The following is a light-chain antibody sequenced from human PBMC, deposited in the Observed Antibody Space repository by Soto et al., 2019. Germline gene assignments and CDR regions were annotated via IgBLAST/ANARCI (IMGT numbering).Light chain of an antibody. J-gene: IGKJ4*01. Sequence: DTVMTQSPLSLSVTPGEPASISCRSSQSLLHSNGDNYLDWYVQKPGQSPQLLIYLGSNRASGVPKRFGGIVSGTDFTLKISRVGAGDVGVYYGRQGLQSPVSFGGGPRWRSN. CDR3: RQGLQSPVS. V-gene: IGKV2-28*01. CDR1: QSLLHSNGDNY. CDR2: LGS.